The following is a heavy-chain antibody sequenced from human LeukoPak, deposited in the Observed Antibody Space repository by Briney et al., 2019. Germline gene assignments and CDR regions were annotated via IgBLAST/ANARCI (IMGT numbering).Heavy chain of an antibody. J-gene: IGHJ5*02. Sequence: GGSLRLSCAASGLTVSSNYMSWVRQAPGKGLEGVSVIYRGGPTYYADSVKGRFTISRDNSKNTLYLQMNSLRDEDTAVYYCARDSYVDSEAVRWFDPWGQGTLVTVSS. D-gene: IGHD4-17*01. CDR2: IYRGGPT. CDR3: ARDSYVDSEAVRWFDP. V-gene: IGHV3-66*01. CDR1: GLTVSSNY.